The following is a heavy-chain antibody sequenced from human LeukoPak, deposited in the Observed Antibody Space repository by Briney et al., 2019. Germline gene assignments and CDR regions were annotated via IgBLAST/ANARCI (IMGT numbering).Heavy chain of an antibody. V-gene: IGHV3-53*01. CDR2: IHPGASA. D-gene: IGHD7-27*01. Sequence: GGSLRVSCAASGFAVSGNYMSWVRQAPGMGLEWVSLIHPGASAYYADSVKGRFIISRDISKNTLYLQMNSLRAEDTAMYYCTGVGSYFDYWGQGTLVTVSS. CDR1: GFAVSGNY. J-gene: IGHJ4*02. CDR3: TGVGSYFDY.